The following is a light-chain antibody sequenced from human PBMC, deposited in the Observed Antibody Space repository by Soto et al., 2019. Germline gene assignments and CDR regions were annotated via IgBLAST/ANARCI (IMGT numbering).Light chain of an antibody. CDR3: GTWDSSLCAYV. CDR1: SSNIGNNY. V-gene: IGLV1-51*01. J-gene: IGLJ1*01. CDR2: DNN. Sequence: QSVLTQPPSVSAAPGQKVTLSFSGSSSNIGNNYVSWYQQLPGTAPKLLIYDNNKRPSGIPDRFSGSKSGTSATLGITGLLTGDEADYYCGTWDSSLCAYVFGTGTKRTV.